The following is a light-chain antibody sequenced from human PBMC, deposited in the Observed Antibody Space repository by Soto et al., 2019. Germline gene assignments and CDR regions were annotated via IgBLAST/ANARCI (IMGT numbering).Light chain of an antibody. Sequence: QSVLTPPPSVSEAPGQRVTISCTGSSSNIGAGYEAHWYQQVPGTAPKLLIYENNNRPSGVPDRFSGSKSGTSASLAITGLQAEDEAEYYCQSYDSSLSGYVFGPGTKLTVL. CDR2: ENN. CDR1: SSNIGAGYE. J-gene: IGLJ1*01. CDR3: QSYDSSLSGYV. V-gene: IGLV1-40*01.